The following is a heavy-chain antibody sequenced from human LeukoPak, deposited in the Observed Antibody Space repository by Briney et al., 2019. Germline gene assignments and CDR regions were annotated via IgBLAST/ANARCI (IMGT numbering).Heavy chain of an antibody. J-gene: IGHJ6*02. V-gene: IGHV3-30*18. Sequence: GGSLRLSCAASGFTFSRYWMSWMRQAPGKGLEWVAVISYDGSNKYYADSVKGRFTISRDNSKNTLYLQMNSLRAEDTAVYYCAKGSSPSWLASDMDVWGQGTTVTVSS. CDR2: ISYDGSNK. D-gene: IGHD6-19*01. CDR3: AKGSSPSWLASDMDV. CDR1: GFTFSRYW.